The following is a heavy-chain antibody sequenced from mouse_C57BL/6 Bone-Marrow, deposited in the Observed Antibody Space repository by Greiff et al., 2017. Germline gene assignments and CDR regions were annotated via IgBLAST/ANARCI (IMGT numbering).Heavy chain of an antibody. Sequence: EVHLVESGAELVRPGASVKLSCTASGFNIKDDYMHWVKQRPEQGLEWIGWIDPENGDTEYASKFQGKATITADTSSNTAYLQLSSLTSEDTAVYYCTTYDGGNYWGQGTTLTVSS. CDR3: TTYDGGNY. D-gene: IGHD1-1*02. CDR2: IDPENGDT. J-gene: IGHJ2*01. CDR1: GFNIKDDY. V-gene: IGHV14-4*01.